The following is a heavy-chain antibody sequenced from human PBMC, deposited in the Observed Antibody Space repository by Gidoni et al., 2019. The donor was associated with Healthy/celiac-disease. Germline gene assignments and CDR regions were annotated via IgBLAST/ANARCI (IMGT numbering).Heavy chain of an antibody. CDR1: GFTFADYA. J-gene: IGHJ4*02. D-gene: IGHD3-22*01. V-gene: IGHV3-9*01. CDR2: IGCNSGII. CDR3: AKDMATYYYDSSGYYRSGGFDY. Sequence: EVQLVESGGGLVQPGRSMRLSCAASGFTFADYAMPWVRQAPGKGLGWVSVIGCNSGIIGYADSVKGRFTISRDNAKNSLYLQMNSLRAEDTALYYCAKDMATYYYDSSGYYRSGGFDYWGQGTLVTVSS.